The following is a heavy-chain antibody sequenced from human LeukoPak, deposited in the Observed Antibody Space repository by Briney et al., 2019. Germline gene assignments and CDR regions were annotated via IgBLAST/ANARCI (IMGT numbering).Heavy chain of an antibody. D-gene: IGHD3-22*01. CDR3: AREKIAANYYDSSGYRFDY. V-gene: IGHV3-33*08. J-gene: IGHJ4*02. Sequence: PGGSLRLSCAASGFTFSSYAMHWVRQAPGKGLEWVAVIWYDGSNKYYADSVKGRFTISRDNSKNTLYLQMNSLRAEDTAVYYCAREKIAANYYDSSGYRFDYWGQGTLVTVSS. CDR1: GFTFSSYA. CDR2: IWYDGSNK.